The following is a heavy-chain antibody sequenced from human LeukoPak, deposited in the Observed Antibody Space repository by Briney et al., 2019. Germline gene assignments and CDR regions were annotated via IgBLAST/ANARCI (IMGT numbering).Heavy chain of an antibody. J-gene: IGHJ6*03. Sequence: GGSLRLSCAASGFTFSSYGMHWVRQAPGKGLEWVAVIWYDGSNKYYGDSVKGRFTISRDNSKNTLYLQMNSLRAEDTAVYYCAKDLVDATTVKVYYYYYMDVWGKGTTVTVSS. V-gene: IGHV3-33*06. CDR1: GFTFSSYG. CDR3: AKDLVDATTVKVYYYYYMDV. D-gene: IGHD4-17*01. CDR2: IWYDGSNK.